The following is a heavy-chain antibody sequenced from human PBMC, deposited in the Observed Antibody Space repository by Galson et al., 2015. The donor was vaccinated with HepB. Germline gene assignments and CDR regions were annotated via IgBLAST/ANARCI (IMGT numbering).Heavy chain of an antibody. D-gene: IGHD6-13*01. CDR2: INPSGGST. Sequence: SVKVSCKASRYTFTSYYMHWVRQAPGQGLEWMGIINPSGGSTSYAQKFQGGVTMTRDTSTSTVYMELSSLRSEDTAVYYCARAAAGTRGRYYYYYYMDVWGKGTTVTVSS. J-gene: IGHJ6*03. CDR3: ARAAAGTRGRYYYYYYMDV. CDR1: RYTFTSYY. V-gene: IGHV1-46*01.